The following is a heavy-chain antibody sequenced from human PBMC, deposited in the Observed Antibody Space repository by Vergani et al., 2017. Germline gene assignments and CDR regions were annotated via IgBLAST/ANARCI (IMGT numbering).Heavy chain of an antibody. V-gene: IGHV1-69*01. CDR1: GGTFSSYA. CDR3: ARNYCSGTSGAYYCYYYMDV. CDR2: IIPIFGTA. J-gene: IGHJ6*03. Sequence: QVQLVQSGAEVKKPGSSVKVSCKASGGTFSSYAISWVRQAPGQGLEWMGGIIPIFGTANYAQKFQGRVTITADESTSTAYMELSSLRSEDTAVYYCARNYCSGTSGAYYCYYYMDVGGKGTTVTVSS. D-gene: IGHD2-2*01.